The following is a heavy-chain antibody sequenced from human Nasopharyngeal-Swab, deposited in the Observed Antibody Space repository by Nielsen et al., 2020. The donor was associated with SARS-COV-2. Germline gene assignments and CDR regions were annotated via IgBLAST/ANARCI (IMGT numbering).Heavy chain of an antibody. Sequence: WGSLRLSCAVYGGSFSGYYWSWIRQPPGKGLEWIGEINNSGSTNYNPSLKLRVTISLDTAKNQFSLKLSSVTAADTAVYYCARVQPIAVAGKGVDVWGQGTTVTVPS. CDR3: ARVQPIAVAGKGVDV. D-gene: IGHD6-19*01. CDR2: INNSGST. J-gene: IGHJ6*02. CDR1: GGSFSGYY. V-gene: IGHV4-34*01.